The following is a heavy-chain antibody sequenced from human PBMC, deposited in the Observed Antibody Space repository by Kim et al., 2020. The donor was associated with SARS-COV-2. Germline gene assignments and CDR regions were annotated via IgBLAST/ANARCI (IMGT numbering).Heavy chain of an antibody. D-gene: IGHD6-13*01. CDR2: ISSSISYI. CDR3: ARSIAADGLVDA. J-gene: IGHJ5*02. CDR1: GFTFSSYS. V-gene: IGHV3-21*01. Sequence: GGSLRLSCAASGFTFSSYSMNWVRQAPRKGLEWVSYISSSISYIYYADSVKGRFTISRDNAKNLLYLQMTCLRAEDTPVKYCARSIAADGLVDAWGQG.